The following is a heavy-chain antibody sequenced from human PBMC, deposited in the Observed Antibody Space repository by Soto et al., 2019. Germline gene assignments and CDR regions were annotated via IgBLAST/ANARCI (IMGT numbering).Heavy chain of an antibody. J-gene: IGHJ4*02. D-gene: IGHD1-20*01. CDR1: GGSISGYY. CDR3: ARHLHNWNYFDY. CDR2: IYYSGGT. V-gene: IGHV4-59*01. Sequence: SETLSLTCTVSGGSISGYYWSWIRQTPGKELEWIAYIYYSGGTNYNPSLKSRVATAVDTSKNQFSLKLTSVTAADTAIYYCARHLHNWNYFDYWGQGTLVTVSS.